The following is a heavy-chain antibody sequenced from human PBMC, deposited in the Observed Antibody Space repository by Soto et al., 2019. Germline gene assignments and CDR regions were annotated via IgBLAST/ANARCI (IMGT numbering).Heavy chain of an antibody. D-gene: IGHD2-21*02. CDR2: IHSDGSST. Sequence: GGSLGLSCAASGLPFSYYGMHWVRQAPGQGLVWVSRIHSDGSSTTYADSVKGRFTISRDNAKNTLSLQMNSLRVEDTAVYYCARGDRGAFDLWGQGTMVTVSS. CDR1: GLPFSYYG. V-gene: IGHV3-74*01. CDR3: ARGDRGAFDL. J-gene: IGHJ3*01.